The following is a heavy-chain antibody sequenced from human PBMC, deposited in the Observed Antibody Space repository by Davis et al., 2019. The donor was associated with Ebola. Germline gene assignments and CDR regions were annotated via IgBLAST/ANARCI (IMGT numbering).Heavy chain of an antibody. CDR3: TRSLWKWDVGWSRNYFDF. D-gene: IGHD1-26*01. CDR2: ISYNGDKT. J-gene: IGHJ4*02. V-gene: IGHV3-30-3*01. CDR1: RFLFSNSV. Sequence: GGSLRLSCTASRFLFSNSVMHWVRQAPGKGLEWVAAISYNGDKTYYVDSVRGRFTISRDNSANTVYLQMYSLRTEDTAVYYCTRSLWKWDVGWSRNYFDFWGLGTQVIVSS.